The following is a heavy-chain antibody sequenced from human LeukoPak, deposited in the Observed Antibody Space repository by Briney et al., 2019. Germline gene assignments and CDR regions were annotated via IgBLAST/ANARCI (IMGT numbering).Heavy chain of an antibody. V-gene: IGHV3-21*01. Sequence: GSLRLSCAASGFAFNTYTMNWVRQTPGKGLEWVSSISSTGAYIYHADSMDGRFTVSRDNARNLLYLHMNSLRAEDSAMYFCARVSSNPYSRGYYHFDYWGQGPLVTVSS. D-gene: IGHD6-25*01. CDR1: GFAFNTYT. CDR2: ISSTGAYI. CDR3: ARVSSNPYSRGYYHFDY. J-gene: IGHJ4*02.